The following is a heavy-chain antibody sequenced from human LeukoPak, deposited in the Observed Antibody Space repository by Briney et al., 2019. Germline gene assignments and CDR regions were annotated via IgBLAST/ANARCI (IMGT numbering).Heavy chain of an antibody. V-gene: IGHV3-7*01. D-gene: IGHD1-14*01. CDR3: ATYKRWVAGDV. J-gene: IGHJ6*02. CDR1: GFTFSDSW. Sequence: GGPLRLSCAASGFTFSDSWRSWFGQPPGRGPEWGANIKQDGSEEHYVDSVKGRFTVSRDNARNSLFLQMNSLRVEDTAVYYCATYKRWVAGDVWGQGTTVSVSS. CDR2: IKQDGSEE.